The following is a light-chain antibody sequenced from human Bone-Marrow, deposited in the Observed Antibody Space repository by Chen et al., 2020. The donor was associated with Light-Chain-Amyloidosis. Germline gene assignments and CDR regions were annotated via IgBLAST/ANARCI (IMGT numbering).Light chain of an antibody. J-gene: IGLJ3*02. CDR1: SNDVGGYDY. V-gene: IGLV2-14*03. CDR2: DVT. Sequence: QSALTQPASVSGSPGQSITISCPGTSNDVGGYDYVSWYQRHPDKAPRLMIYDVTHRPSGVSHRFSGSKSGNTASLTISGLQAEDEGDYYCSSYTSSVSWVFGGGTRVTVL. CDR3: SSYTSSVSWV.